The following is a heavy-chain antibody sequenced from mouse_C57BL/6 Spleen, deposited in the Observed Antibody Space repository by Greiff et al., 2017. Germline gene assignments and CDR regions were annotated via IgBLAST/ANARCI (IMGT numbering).Heavy chain of an antibody. D-gene: IGHD1-1*01. CDR3: ARDYGSSPYYAMDY. J-gene: IGHJ4*01. Sequence: QVHVKQSGAELVKPGASVKLSCKASGYTFTSYWMHWVKQRPGQGLEWIGMIHPNSGSTNYNEKFKSKATLTVDKSSSTAYMQLSSLTSEDSAVYYCARDYGSSPYYAMDYWGQGTSVTVSS. CDR1: GYTFTSYW. V-gene: IGHV1-64*01. CDR2: IHPNSGST.